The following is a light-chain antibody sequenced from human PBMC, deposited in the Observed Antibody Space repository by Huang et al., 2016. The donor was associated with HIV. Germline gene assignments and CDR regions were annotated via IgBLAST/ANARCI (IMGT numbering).Light chain of an antibody. CDR2: GAS. V-gene: IGKV3-20*01. CDR1: QSVTSGY. CDR3: QYYGGSSS. J-gene: IGKJ5*01. Sequence: IVLTQSPGTLPLSPGERATLFCRASQSVTSGYLAWYQQKPGQAPRLLILGASSRAAGIPDRFSGNGSGTDFALTIDRLEPEDFAVYYCQYYGGSSSFGQGTRLEIK.